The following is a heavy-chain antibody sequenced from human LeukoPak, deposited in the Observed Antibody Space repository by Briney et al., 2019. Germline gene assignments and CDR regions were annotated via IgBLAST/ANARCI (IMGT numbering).Heavy chain of an antibody. J-gene: IGHJ4*02. CDR3: ARLAYCGGDCYFFDY. CDR2: IYTSGST. Sequence: SETLSLTCTVSGGSISSGSYYWSWIRQPAGKGLEWIGRIYTSGSTNYNPSLKSRVTISVDTSKNQFSLKLSSVTAADTAVYYCARLAYCGGDCYFFDYWGQGTLVTVSS. CDR1: GGSISSGSYY. D-gene: IGHD2-21*01. V-gene: IGHV4-61*02.